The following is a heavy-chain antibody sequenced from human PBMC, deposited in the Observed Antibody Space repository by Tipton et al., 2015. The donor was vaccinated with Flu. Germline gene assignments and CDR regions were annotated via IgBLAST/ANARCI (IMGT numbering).Heavy chain of an antibody. CDR2: ISNSGST. Sequence: LRLSCTVSGGSISSGSYFWGWIRQPAGEGLEWIGRISNSGSTNYNPSLKSRLTLSVDTSKNQFSLRLTSVTATDTALYYCARHERGVSTFPWGQGTLVNVSS. D-gene: IGHD5/OR15-5a*01. CDR3: ARHERGVSTFP. V-gene: IGHV4-61*02. CDR1: GGSISSGSYF. J-gene: IGHJ5*02.